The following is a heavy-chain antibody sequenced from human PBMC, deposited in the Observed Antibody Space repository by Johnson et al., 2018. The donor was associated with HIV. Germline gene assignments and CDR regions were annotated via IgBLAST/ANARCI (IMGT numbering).Heavy chain of an antibody. J-gene: IGHJ3*01. V-gene: IGHV3-30*18. Sequence: QVQLVESGGGVVQPGRSLRLSCAASGFTFSSYGMHWVRQAPGNGLDWVAVISYDGSNKYYADSVKGRFTISRDNSKNTLYLQMNSLRAEDTALYYCAKGRMGASGSYNVWGQGTMVTVSS. CDR1: GFTFSSYG. D-gene: IGHD1-26*01. CDR2: ISYDGSNK. CDR3: AKGRMGASGSYNV.